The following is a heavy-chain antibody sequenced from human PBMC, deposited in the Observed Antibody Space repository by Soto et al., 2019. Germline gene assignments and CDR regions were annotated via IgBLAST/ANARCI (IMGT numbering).Heavy chain of an antibody. D-gene: IGHD3-3*01. CDR1: GFSFGSYA. J-gene: IGHJ4*02. V-gene: IGHV3-23*01. CDR3: ARWSYLDY. Sequence: XESLRLSCAASGFSFGSYALSWVRQAPGKGLEWVSTISGSDGKTFYADSVKGRFSISRDTSQSTLYLQMNSLRADDTAMYYCARWSYLDYWGQGTRVTVSS. CDR2: ISGSDGKT.